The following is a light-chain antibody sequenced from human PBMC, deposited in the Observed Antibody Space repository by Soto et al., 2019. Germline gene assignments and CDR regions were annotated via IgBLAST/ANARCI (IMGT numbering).Light chain of an antibody. Sequence: EIVTTQSPATLSVSPGERPTLSCRASQSVSNNLAWYQQKPGQAPRLLIYDASNRATGIPARFSGSGSGTDFTLTISGLEPEDFAVYYCQQRSSWPLTFGGGTKVDIK. J-gene: IGKJ4*01. CDR3: QQRSSWPLT. CDR2: DAS. CDR1: QSVSNN. V-gene: IGKV3-11*01.